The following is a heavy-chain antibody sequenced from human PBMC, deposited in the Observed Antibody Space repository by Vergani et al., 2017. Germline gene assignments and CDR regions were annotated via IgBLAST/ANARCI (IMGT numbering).Heavy chain of an antibody. Sequence: EVQLVESGGGLVKPGGSLRLSCAVSGFTFSNAWMNWARQAPGKGLEWVGRIKSKAYGETTDYAAPVKGRFTISRDDSKNTLFLQMNSLKIEDTAVYSCTTDITGVSYFDYWGQGTLVTVSS. V-gene: IGHV3-15*07. CDR2: IKSKAYGETT. J-gene: IGHJ4*02. CDR1: GFTFSNAW. D-gene: IGHD3-10*01. CDR3: TTDITGVSYFDY.